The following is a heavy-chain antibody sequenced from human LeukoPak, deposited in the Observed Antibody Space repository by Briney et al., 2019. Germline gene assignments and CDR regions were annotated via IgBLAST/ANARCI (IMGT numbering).Heavy chain of an antibody. V-gene: IGHV1-2*02. CDR2: INPNSGDT. J-gene: IGHJ3*02. Sequence: ASVRVSCKASGYTFTGYYIHWLRQAPRQGLEWMGWINPNSGDTNSAQKLQGRVTMTRDTSINTAYMDLNRLTSDDTAVYYCARDGTFDIWGQGTMVTVSS. CDR1: GYTFTGYY. CDR3: ARDGTFDI.